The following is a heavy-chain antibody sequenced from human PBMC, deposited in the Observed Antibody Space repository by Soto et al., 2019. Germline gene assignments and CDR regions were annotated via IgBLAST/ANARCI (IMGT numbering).Heavy chain of an antibody. D-gene: IGHD2-15*01. CDR1: GVTLSSSG. V-gene: IGHV3-21*01. Sequence: PGGSLRLSCAASGVTLSSSGMNWVRQAPGKGLEWVSSISSHSDYIYYADSVRGRFTVSRDNAKNSLFLEMNSLRAEDTAVYYCARDVVQDVTIFSYAMDLWGQGTTVTVSS. CDR3: ARDVVQDVTIFSYAMDL. CDR2: ISSHSDYI. J-gene: IGHJ6*02.